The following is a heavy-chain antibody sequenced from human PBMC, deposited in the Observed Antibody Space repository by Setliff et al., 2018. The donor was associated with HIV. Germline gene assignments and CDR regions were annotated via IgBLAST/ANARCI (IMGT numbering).Heavy chain of an antibody. CDR3: ARVPYRSAWFSGGHDAFDV. D-gene: IGHD6-19*01. Sequence: ASVKVSCKASGYTFTSYGISWVRQAPGQGLEWMGWISVYSGNTNYAQQFQDRVTMTTDTSTSTAYMELRSLRSDDTAVYYCARVPYRSAWFSGGHDAFDVWGQGTMVTVSS. CDR2: ISVYSGNT. CDR1: GYTFTSYG. J-gene: IGHJ3*01. V-gene: IGHV1-18*01.